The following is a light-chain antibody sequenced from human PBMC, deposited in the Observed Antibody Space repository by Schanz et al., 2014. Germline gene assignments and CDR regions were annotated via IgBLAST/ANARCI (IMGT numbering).Light chain of an antibody. CDR1: SSDVGGYNY. J-gene: IGLJ3*02. V-gene: IGLV2-14*01. CDR3: SSYTSSNTVV. Sequence: QSVLTQPPSASGSPGQSVTISCTGTSSDVGGYNYVSWYQQHPGKAPRLMISDVSDRPSGVSNRFSGSKSGNTASLTISGLQAEDEADYYCSSYTSSNTVVFGGGTKVTVL. CDR2: DVS.